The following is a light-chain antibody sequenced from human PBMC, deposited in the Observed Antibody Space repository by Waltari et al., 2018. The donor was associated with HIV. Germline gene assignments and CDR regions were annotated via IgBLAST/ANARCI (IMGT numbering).Light chain of an antibody. J-gene: IGKJ3*01. CDR1: QKIRNY. CDR3: QQRSNWPGT. CDR2: DAS. Sequence: EIVLTQSPVTLSLSPGERANLSCRASQKIRNYVGWYQQKSGQPPRLLSYDASTRDTGSPARFSGAGSGTDFTLTIDSLEPEDFAMYYCQQRSNWPGTFGPGTRVDVK. V-gene: IGKV3-11*01.